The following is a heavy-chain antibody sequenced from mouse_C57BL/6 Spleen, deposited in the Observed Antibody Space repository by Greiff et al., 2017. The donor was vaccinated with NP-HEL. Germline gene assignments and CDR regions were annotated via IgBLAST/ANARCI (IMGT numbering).Heavy chain of an antibody. CDR3: ANWVFAY. J-gene: IGHJ3*01. V-gene: IGHV1-42*01. Sequence: VQLKESGPELVKPGASVKISCKASGYSFTGYYMNWVKQSPEKSLEWIGEINPSTGGTTYNQKFKAKATLTVDKSSSTAYMQLKSLTSEDSAVYYCANWVFAYWGQGTLVTVSA. D-gene: IGHD4-1*01. CDR1: GYSFTGYY. CDR2: INPSTGGT.